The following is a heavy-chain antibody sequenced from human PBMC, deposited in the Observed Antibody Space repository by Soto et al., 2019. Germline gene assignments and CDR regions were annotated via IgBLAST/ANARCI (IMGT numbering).Heavy chain of an antibody. CDR3: AAEAPESGMDV. Sequence: SVKVSCKASGFTFTSCAVQCVRQARGQRLEWIGWIVVGSGNTNYAQKFQERVTITRDMSTSTAYMELSSLRSEDTAVYYCAAEAPESGMDVWGQGTTVTVSS. CDR1: GFTFTSCA. V-gene: IGHV1-58*01. CDR2: IVVGSGNT. J-gene: IGHJ6*02.